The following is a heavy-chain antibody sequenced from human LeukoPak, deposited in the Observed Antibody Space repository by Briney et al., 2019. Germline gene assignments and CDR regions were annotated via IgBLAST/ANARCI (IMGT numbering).Heavy chain of an antibody. J-gene: IGHJ4*02. CDR2: ISYDGSNK. Sequence: PGGSLRLSCAASGFTFSSYAMHWVRQAPGKGLEWVAVISYDGSNKYYADSVKGRFTISRDNSKNTLYLQMNSLRAEDTAVYYCAGDKSPLLWFGGPFDYWGQGTLVTVSS. D-gene: IGHD3-10*01. V-gene: IGHV3-30*04. CDR1: GFTFSSYA. CDR3: AGDKSPLLWFGGPFDY.